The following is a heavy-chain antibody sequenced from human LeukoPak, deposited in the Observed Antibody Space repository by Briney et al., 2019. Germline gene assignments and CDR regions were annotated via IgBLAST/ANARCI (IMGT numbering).Heavy chain of an antibody. V-gene: IGHV4-59*11. D-gene: IGHD2-15*01. J-gene: IGHJ6*03. CDR3: GRDALVGYFSYYYMDV. Sequence: PSETLSLTCTVSGGSISSHYWTWIRQSPVKGLEWIGDISNSGSTSYNPSLKSRVTISIDTSKNQFSLKLCSVTAADTAVYYCGRDALVGYFSYYYMDVWGKGTTVTVSS. CDR1: GGSISSHY. CDR2: ISNSGST.